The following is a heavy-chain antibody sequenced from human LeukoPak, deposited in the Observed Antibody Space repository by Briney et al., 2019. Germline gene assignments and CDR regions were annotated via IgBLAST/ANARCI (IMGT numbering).Heavy chain of an antibody. V-gene: IGHV3-53*01. CDR1: GFTFSSYS. CDR3: ARDTHDYGLDY. J-gene: IGHJ4*02. D-gene: IGHD4-17*01. CDR2: IYSGGST. Sequence: PGGSLRLSCAASGFTFSSYSMSWVRQAPAKGLEWVSVIYSGGSTYYADSVKGRFTISRDNSKNTLYLQMNSLRAEDTAVYYCARDTHDYGLDYWGQGTLVSVS.